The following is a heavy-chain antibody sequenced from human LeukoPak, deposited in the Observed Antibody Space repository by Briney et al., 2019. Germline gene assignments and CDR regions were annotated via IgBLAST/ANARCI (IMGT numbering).Heavy chain of an antibody. CDR2: IYYSGST. CDR3: ARKQTGTMYDV. J-gene: IGHJ4*02. V-gene: IGHV4-39*07. Sequence: PSETLSLTCTVSGGSISSSSYYWGWIRQPPGKGLEWIGSIYYSGSTYYNPSLKSRVTISVDTSKNQFSLRLYSVTAADTAVYYCARKQTGTMYDVWGQGTQVTVSS. D-gene: IGHD1-7*01. CDR1: GGSISSSSYY.